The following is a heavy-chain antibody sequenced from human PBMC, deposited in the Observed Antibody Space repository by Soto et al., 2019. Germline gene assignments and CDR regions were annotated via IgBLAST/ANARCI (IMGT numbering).Heavy chain of an antibody. CDR3: ARGPITQTSFIDH. Sequence: RRLSCEASGFTFSSYPMHWVRQAPGKGLEWVTVISYDGGNQYYADSVKGRFTISRDNSKDTLYLQMHSLGSDDTAVYFCARGPITQTSFIDHWGQGTLVTVSS. D-gene: IGHD1-20*01. CDR1: GFTFSSYP. CDR2: ISYDGGNQ. J-gene: IGHJ4*02. V-gene: IGHV3-30-3*01.